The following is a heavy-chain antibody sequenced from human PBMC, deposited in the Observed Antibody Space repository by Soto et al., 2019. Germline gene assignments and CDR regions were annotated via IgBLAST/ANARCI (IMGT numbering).Heavy chain of an antibody. J-gene: IGHJ4*02. Sequence: EVQLVQSGAEVKKSGESLKISCEASGYRFTSYWIAWVRQMTGQGLEWMGTIYVDDSDTTYSPSFQGQVTISADKSTSGASLQWSSLKASDTAMYYCARLRIQAGNFRSFDYWGQGTLVTVSS. CDR2: IYVDDSDT. CDR1: GYRFTSYW. CDR3: ARLRIQAGNFRSFDY. D-gene: IGHD1-1*01. V-gene: IGHV5-51*01.